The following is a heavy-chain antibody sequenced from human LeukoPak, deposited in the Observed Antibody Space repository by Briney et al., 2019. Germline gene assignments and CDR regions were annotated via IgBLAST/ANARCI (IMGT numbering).Heavy chain of an antibody. Sequence: SETLSLTRTVSGYSISSGYYWGWIRQPPGKGLEWIGSIYHSGSTYYNPSLKSRVTISVDTSKNQFSLKLSSVTAADTAVYYCARYDSSGYPEGNFDYWGQGTLVTVSS. D-gene: IGHD3-22*01. CDR1: GYSISSGYY. V-gene: IGHV4-38-2*02. J-gene: IGHJ4*02. CDR2: IYHSGST. CDR3: ARYDSSGYPEGNFDY.